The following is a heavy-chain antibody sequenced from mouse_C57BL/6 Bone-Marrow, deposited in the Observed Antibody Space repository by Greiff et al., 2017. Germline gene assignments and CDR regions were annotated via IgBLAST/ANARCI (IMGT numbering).Heavy chain of an antibody. CDR3: TPYGNYDFVY. CDR1: GFNIKDDY. D-gene: IGHD2-1*01. CDR2: IDPENGDT. V-gene: IGHV14-4*01. J-gene: IGHJ2*01. Sequence: EVQLQQSGAELVRPGASVKLSCTASGFNIKDDYMHWVKQRPEQGLEWIGWIDPENGDTEYASKFQGKATITADTSSNTAYLQLSSLTSEDTAVYYCTPYGNYDFVYWGQGTTLTVSS.